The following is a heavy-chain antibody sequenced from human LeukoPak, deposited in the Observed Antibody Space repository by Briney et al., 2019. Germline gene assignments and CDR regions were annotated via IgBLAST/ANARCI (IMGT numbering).Heavy chain of an antibody. CDR2: ISYVGSNK. J-gene: IGHJ6*02. CDR1: GFTFSTYG. V-gene: IGHV3-30*18. CDR3: AKDLPSSSWYALDRYYGMDV. Sequence: WGYLRFYGSASGFTFSTYGMHWVRQAPGQRLWWVAVISYVGSNKYYADSVKGRFTSSKDNSTDTLYLQMNSVRAEDTAVYSCAKDLPSSSWYALDRYYGMDVWGQGTTVTVSS. D-gene: IGHD6-13*01.